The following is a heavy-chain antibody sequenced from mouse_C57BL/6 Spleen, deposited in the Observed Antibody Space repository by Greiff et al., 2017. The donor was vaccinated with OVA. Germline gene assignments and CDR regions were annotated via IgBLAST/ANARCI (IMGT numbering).Heavy chain of an antibody. D-gene: IGHD1-1*01. J-gene: IGHJ1*03. V-gene: IGHV1-55*01. CDR3: ARGTTVVVDWYFDV. Sequence: VQLQQPGAELVKPGASVKMSCKASGYTFTSYWITWVKQRPGQGLEWIGDIYPGSGSTNYNEKFKSKATLTVDTSSSTAYMQLSSLTSEDSAVYYCARGTTVVVDWYFDVWGTGTTVTVSS. CDR1: GYTFTSYW. CDR2: IYPGSGST.